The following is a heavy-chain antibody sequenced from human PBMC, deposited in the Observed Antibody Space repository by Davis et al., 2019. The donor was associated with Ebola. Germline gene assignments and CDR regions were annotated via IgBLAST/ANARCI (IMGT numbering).Heavy chain of an antibody. V-gene: IGHV1-18*04. J-gene: IGHJ4*02. CDR2: ISAHNGNI. CDR3: TRVYGSGWGGDDY. Sequence: ASVKVSCKASGYPFTTYGFSWVRQAPGQGLEWIGWISAHNGNINYARKLQGRVTMTTDTSTSTAYMELRSLRSDDTAVYYCTRVYGSGWGGDDYWGQGILVTVSS. CDR1: GYPFTTYG. D-gene: IGHD6-19*01.